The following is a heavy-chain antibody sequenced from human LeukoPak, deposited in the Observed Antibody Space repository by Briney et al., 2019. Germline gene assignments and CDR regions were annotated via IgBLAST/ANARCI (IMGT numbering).Heavy chain of an antibody. CDR3: ARQVGVAVAGKQFDY. D-gene: IGHD6-19*01. CDR1: GGSISSSSYY. J-gene: IGHJ4*02. CDR2: IYYSGST. V-gene: IGHV4-39*01. Sequence: PSETLSLTCTVSGGSISSSSYYWGWIRQPPGKRLEWIGSIYYSGSTYYNPSLKSRVTISVDTSKNQFSLKLSSVTAADTAVYYCARQVGVAVAGKQFDYWGQGTLVTVSS.